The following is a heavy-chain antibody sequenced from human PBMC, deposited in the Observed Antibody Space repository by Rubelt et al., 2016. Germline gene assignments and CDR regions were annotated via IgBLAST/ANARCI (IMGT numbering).Heavy chain of an antibody. Sequence: AMSWVRQAPGKGLEWVSAISGSGGSTYYADSVKGRFTISRDNAKNSLYLQMNSLRAEDTAVYYCARWNYYYYGMDVWGQGTTVTVSS. CDR2: ISGSGGST. CDR3: ARWNYYYYGMDV. CDR1: A. V-gene: IGHV3-23*01. D-gene: IGHD5-24*01. J-gene: IGHJ6*02.